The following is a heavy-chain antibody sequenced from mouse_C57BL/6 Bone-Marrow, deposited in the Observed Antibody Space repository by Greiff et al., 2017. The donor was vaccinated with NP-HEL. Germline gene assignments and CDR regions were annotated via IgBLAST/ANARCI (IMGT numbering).Heavy chain of an antibody. Sequence: VQLQQSGPELVKPGASVKISCKASGYTFTDYYMNWVKQSHGKSLEWIGDINPNNGGTSYNQKFKGKATLTVDKSSSTAYMELRSLTSEDSAVYYCATDGYYGFDYWGQGTTLTVSS. J-gene: IGHJ2*01. CDR3: ATDGYYGFDY. CDR1: GYTFTDYY. V-gene: IGHV1-26*01. CDR2: INPNNGGT. D-gene: IGHD2-3*01.